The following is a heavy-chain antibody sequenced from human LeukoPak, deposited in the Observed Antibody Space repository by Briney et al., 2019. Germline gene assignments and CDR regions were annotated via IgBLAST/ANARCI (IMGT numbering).Heavy chain of an antibody. CDR2: VYHSGST. CDR1: GYSIISDYY. CDR3: ARNSSGHSFEY. J-gene: IGHJ4*02. D-gene: IGHD6-19*01. V-gene: IGHV4-38-2*01. Sequence: PSETLSLTCVVSGYSIISDYYWGWIRQSPGKGLEWIGSVYHSGSTHYNPSLKSRVTMSVDTSKNQFSLKLNSLTAADTAVYYCARNSSGHSFEYWGQGSLVTVSS.